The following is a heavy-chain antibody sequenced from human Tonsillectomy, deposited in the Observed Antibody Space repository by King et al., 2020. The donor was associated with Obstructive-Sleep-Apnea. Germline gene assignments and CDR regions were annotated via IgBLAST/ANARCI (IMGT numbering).Heavy chain of an antibody. D-gene: IGHD4-17*01. CDR2: IDWDDDK. V-gene: IGHV2-70*11. CDR1: GFSVSTSGMC. J-gene: IGHJ4*02. CDR3: ARIQCFYGDYVWDDY. Sequence: TLKESGPALVKPTQTLTLTCSVSGFSVSTSGMCVSWIRQPPGRALEWLARIDWDDDKYYSTSLKTRLTISKDTSKNQVVLTMTNMDPVETATYFCARIQCFYGDYVWDDYWGQGTLVTVSS.